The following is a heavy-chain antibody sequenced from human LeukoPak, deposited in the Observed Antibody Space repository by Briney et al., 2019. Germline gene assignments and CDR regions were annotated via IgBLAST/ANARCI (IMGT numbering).Heavy chain of an antibody. J-gene: IGHJ4*02. V-gene: IGHV1-24*01. CDR1: GYTLTELS. Sequence: GASVKVSCKVSGYTLTELSMRWVRQAPGKGLEWMGGFDPEDGETIYAQKFQGRVTMTEDTSTDTAYMELSSLRSEDTAVYYCATGGNPAHPVYYFDYWGQGTLVTVSS. CDR2: FDPEDGET. CDR3: ATGGNPAHPVYYFDY. D-gene: IGHD1-14*01.